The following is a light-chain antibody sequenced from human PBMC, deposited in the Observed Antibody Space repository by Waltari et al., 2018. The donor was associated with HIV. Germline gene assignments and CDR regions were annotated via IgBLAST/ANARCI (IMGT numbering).Light chain of an antibody. CDR1: QAINNY. J-gene: IGKJ4*01. V-gene: IGKV1-9*01. CDR2: LAS. CDR3: QQADFYPVT. Sequence: DLQLTQTPSFLSASLGSTVTITCRASQAINNYFAWYQQKPGKAPKLLINLASALQSGVPSRFSGSWSGTEFTLTIRGLQPEDLATYYCQQADFYPVTFGGGTRVEIK.